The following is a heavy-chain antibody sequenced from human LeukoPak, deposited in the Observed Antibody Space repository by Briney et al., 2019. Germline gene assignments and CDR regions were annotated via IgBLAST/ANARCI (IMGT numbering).Heavy chain of an antibody. CDR3: AKPLHYYDSSGYYPDAFDI. V-gene: IGHV3-30*18. CDR2: ISYDGSNK. D-gene: IGHD3-22*01. Sequence: GGSLRLSCAASGFTFSSYSMNWVRQAPGKGLEWVAVISYDGSNKYYADSVKGRFTISRDSSKNTLSLQMNSLRAEDTAVYYCAKPLHYYDSSGYYPDAFDIWGQGTMVTVSS. J-gene: IGHJ3*02. CDR1: GFTFSSYS.